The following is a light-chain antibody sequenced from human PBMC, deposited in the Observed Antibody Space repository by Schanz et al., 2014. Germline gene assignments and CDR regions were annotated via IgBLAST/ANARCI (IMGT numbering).Light chain of an antibody. V-gene: IGLV2-14*02. Sequence: QSALTQPASVSGSPGQSITISCTGTTRDVANHNIVSWYQQHPGKAPKLMIYEGSKRPSGVPDRFSGSKSGNSASLTVSGLQAEDEADYYCSSYAGSDSVVFGGGTKLAVL. CDR3: SSYAGSDSVV. J-gene: IGLJ2*01. CDR1: TRDVANHNI. CDR2: EGS.